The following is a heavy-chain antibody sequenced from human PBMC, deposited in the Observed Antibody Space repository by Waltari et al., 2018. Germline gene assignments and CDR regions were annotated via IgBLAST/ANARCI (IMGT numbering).Heavy chain of an antibody. Sequence: EVQLLESGGGLVQPGGSLRLSCAASGFTFSSYAMSWVRQAPGKGLEWGAAISGSGGSTDYADSVKGRFTISRDNSKNTLYLQMNSLRAEDTAVYYCARDSSSWYERDYWGQGTLVTVSS. J-gene: IGHJ4*02. CDR2: ISGSGGST. CDR1: GFTFSSYA. D-gene: IGHD6-13*01. CDR3: ARDSSSWYERDY. V-gene: IGHV3-23*01.